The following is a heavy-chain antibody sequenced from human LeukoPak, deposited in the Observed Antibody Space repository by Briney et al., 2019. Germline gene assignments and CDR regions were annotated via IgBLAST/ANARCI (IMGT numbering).Heavy chain of an antibody. V-gene: IGHV5-51*01. CDR3: ARQPGEGGMDV. CDR2: IYPDDSDT. J-gene: IGHJ6*02. CDR1: GQTFKNSW. Sequence: GESLKISCKGSGQTFKNSWIAWVRQKPGKGLEWMGVIYPDDSDTRYSPSFQGQVTISADKSISTAYLQWSSLKASDTAMYYCARQPGEGGMDVWGQGTTVTVSS.